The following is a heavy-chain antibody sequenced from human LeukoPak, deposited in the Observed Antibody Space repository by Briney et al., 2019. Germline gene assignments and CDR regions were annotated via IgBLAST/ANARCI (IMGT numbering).Heavy chain of an antibody. J-gene: IGHJ4*02. V-gene: IGHV4-38-2*02. CDR2: IYHSGST. CDR1: GYSISSGYY. Sequence: SETLSLTCTVSGYSISSGYYWGWIRQPPGKGLEWIGSIYHSGSTYYNPSLKSRVTISVDTSKNQFSLKLSSVTAADTAVYYCARDYRTGFDYWGQGTLVTVSS. CDR3: ARDYRTGFDY. D-gene: IGHD7-27*01.